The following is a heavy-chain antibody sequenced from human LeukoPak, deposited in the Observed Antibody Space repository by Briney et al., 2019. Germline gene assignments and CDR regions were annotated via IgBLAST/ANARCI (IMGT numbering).Heavy chain of an antibody. CDR1: GGSISSSSYY. J-gene: IGHJ6*03. CDR2: INHSGST. CDR3: ARGLPWQLPTATHYYYYYMDV. Sequence: SETLSLTCTVSGGSISSSSYYWGWIRQPPGKGLEWIGEINHSGSTNYNPSLKSRVTISVDTSKNQFSLKLSSVTAADTAVYYCARGLPWQLPTATHYYYYYMDVWGKGTTVTVSS. V-gene: IGHV4-39*07. D-gene: IGHD6-6*01.